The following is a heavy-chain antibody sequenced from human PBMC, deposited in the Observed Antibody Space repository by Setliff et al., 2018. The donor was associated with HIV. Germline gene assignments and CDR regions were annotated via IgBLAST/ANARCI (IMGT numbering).Heavy chain of an antibody. Sequence: SETLSLTCAVSGASIRSGVYYWSWIRQPAGKGPEWIGHIFPSGSTNYSPSLKSRVTISLDTSKNQFSLRVNSVTAADTAVYYCVADYRGNSILDSWGQGTLVTVSS. CDR1: GASIRSGVYY. J-gene: IGHJ4*02. V-gene: IGHV4-61*09. D-gene: IGHD2-21*02. CDR3: VADYRGNSILDS. CDR2: IFPSGST.